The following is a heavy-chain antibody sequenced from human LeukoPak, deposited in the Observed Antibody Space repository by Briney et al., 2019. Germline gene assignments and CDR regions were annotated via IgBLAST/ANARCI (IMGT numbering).Heavy chain of an antibody. Sequence: AGGSLRLSCAASGFTFSSSEMNWVRQAPGKGLEWMGIIYAGDSDTRYSPSFQGQVTISADKSISTAYLQWSSLKASDTAMYYCARASEVVPAATGYYYYYGMDVWGQGTTVTVSS. V-gene: IGHV5-51*01. CDR3: ARASEVVPAATGYYYYYGMDV. CDR1: GFTFSSSE. J-gene: IGHJ6*02. D-gene: IGHD2-2*01. CDR2: IYAGDSDT.